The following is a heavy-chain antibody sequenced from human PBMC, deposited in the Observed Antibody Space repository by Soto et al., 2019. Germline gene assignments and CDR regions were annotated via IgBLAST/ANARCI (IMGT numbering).Heavy chain of an antibody. V-gene: IGHV4-30-2*01. J-gene: IGHJ4*02. D-gene: IGHD3-9*01. Sequence: QLQLQESGSGLVKPSQTLSLTCAVSGGSISSGGYSWSWIRQPPGKGLEWIGYIYHSGSTYYNPSLKSRVTISVDRSKNQFSLKLSSVTAADTAVYYCARGGYFDWLLTPHFDYWGQGTLVTVSS. CDR2: IYHSGST. CDR3: ARGGYFDWLLTPHFDY. CDR1: GGSISSGGYS.